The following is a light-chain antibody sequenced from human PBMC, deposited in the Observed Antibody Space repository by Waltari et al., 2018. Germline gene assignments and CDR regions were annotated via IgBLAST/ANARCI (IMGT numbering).Light chain of an antibody. CDR3: QQYGDSPRT. CDR2: GAS. J-gene: IGKJ1*01. CDR1: QHVSNSF. V-gene: IGKV3-20*01. Sequence: EIVLTQSPGTLSLSPGVRATLPCSASQHVSNSFLAWYQQKRGQAPRLLMYGASTWDYDIPDRFSGSGSGADFTLTINSLQPEDFAVYYCQQYGDSPRTFGQGTRV.